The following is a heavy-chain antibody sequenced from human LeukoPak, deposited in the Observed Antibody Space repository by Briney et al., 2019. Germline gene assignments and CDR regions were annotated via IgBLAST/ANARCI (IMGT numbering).Heavy chain of an antibody. CDR1: GFTVSSNY. D-gene: IGHD5-24*01. CDR2: IYSGGST. CDR3: AKSGYNRFDY. Sequence: GGSLRLSCAASGFTVSSNYMSWVRQAPGKGLEWVSVIYSGGSTYYADSVKGRFTISRDNSKSTLYLQINSLRAEDTAVYYCAKSGYNRFDYWGQGTLVTVSS. J-gene: IGHJ4*02. V-gene: IGHV3-53*01.